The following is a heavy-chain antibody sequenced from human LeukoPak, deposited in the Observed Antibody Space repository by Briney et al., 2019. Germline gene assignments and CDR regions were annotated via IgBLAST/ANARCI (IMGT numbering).Heavy chain of an antibody. V-gene: IGHV3-11*01. D-gene: IGHD6-19*01. CDR3: ARAVPAYSSGWYVGWFDP. CDR2: ISSSGSTI. J-gene: IGHJ5*02. Sequence: PGGSLRLSCAASGFTFSDYYMSWIRQAPGKGLEWVSYISSSGSTIYYADSVKGRFTISRDNAKNSLYLQMNSLRAEDTAVYYCARAVPAYSSGWYVGWFDPWGQGTLVTVSS. CDR1: GFTFSDYY.